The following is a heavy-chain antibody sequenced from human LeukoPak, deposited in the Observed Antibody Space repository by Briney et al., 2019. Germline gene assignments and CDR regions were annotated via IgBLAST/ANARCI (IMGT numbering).Heavy chain of an antibody. D-gene: IGHD4-17*01. CDR3: ARERYGWFDP. J-gene: IGHJ5*02. CDR2: ISNTIRTT. V-gene: IGHV3-48*01. Sequence: GGSLRLSCAASGFTFSSYNMNWVRQAPGKGLEWVSYISNTIRTTYYADSVKGRFTISRDNAKNSLFLQMNSLRVEDTAVYHCARERYGWFDPWGQGTLVTVSS. CDR1: GFTFSSYN.